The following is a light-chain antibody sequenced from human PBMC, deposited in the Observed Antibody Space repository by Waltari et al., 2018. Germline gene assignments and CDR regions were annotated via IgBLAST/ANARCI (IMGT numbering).Light chain of an antibody. J-gene: IGKJ2*01. CDR3: QQSKEVPFT. Sequence: DIQLTQSPSYLSASVGDRVTITCRASQTLTTYLNWYQQRPGTAPKFLIYAASNLETGVPSRFSGGWSGTDFTLTISGLQPDDFATYYCQQSKEVPFTFGQGTKLEIK. CDR2: AAS. V-gene: IGKV1-39*01. CDR1: QTLTTY.